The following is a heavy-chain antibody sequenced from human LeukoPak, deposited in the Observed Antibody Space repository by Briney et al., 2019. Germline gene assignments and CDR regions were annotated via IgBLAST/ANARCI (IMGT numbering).Heavy chain of an antibody. CDR1: GGSISSYY. CDR2: IYNSGST. Sequence: SETLSLTCTVSGGSISSYYWSWIRQPAGKGLEWIRRIYNSGSTNYNPSLKSRITITEDTSKNQHSLKLISATAADTAVYYCARGRLSSVTYSGSYFSYWGQGTLVTVPS. D-gene: IGHD1-26*01. CDR3: ARGRLSSVTYSGSYFSY. J-gene: IGHJ4*02. V-gene: IGHV4-4*07.